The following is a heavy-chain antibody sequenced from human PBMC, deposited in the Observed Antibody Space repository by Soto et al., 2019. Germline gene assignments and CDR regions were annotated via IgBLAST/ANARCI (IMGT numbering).Heavy chain of an antibody. J-gene: IGHJ5*02. CDR2: IVVGSGDT. CDR3: AADDLSQSNSYLYRHFKHP. V-gene: IGHV1-58*01. Sequence: GASVKVSCKASGFTFINSAVQWVRQARGQRLEWIGWIVVGSGDTNYAQKFQDRVTITRDMSTNTAYMELSSLTSEDTAVYYCAADDLSQSNSYLYRHFKHPRGQGAPVTVSS. CDR1: GFTFINSA. D-gene: IGHD1-26*01.